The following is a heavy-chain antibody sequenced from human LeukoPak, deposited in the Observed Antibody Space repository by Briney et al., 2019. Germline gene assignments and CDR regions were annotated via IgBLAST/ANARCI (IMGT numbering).Heavy chain of an antibody. Sequence: GGSLRLSCAASGFTFSSYWMSWVRQAPGKGLEWVANIKKDGSEKYYVDSVKGRFTISRDNAKNSLYLQMNSLRAEDTAVYYCARDLYRIVVVPHYFDYWGQGTLVTVSS. D-gene: IGHD3-22*01. CDR2: IKKDGSEK. CDR1: GFTFSSYW. V-gene: IGHV3-7*01. CDR3: ARDLYRIVVVPHYFDY. J-gene: IGHJ4*02.